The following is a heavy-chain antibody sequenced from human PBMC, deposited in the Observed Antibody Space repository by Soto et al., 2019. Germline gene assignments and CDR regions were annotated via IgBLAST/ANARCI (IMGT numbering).Heavy chain of an antibody. CDR1: GDRVSNNGAT. V-gene: IGHV6-1*01. CDR3: ARDPPDCNSGLDY. J-gene: IGHJ4*02. Sequence: SQTLSLPCAISGDRVSNNGATWNWVRLSPSRGLEWLGRTYYMSKWNYDYAISVKSRISINPDTSKNQFSVQLNSVTPEDTAVYYCARDPPDCNSGLDYWGQGTVVTVSS. D-gene: IGHD1-26*01. CDR2: TYYMSKWNY.